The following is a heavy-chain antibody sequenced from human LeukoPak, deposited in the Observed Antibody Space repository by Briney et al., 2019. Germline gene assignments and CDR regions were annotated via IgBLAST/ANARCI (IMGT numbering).Heavy chain of an antibody. CDR1: GGSISSYN. Sequence: SETLSLTCTVSGGSISSYNWSWIRQPPGKGLEWIGYIYYSGSTNYNPSLKSRVTMSVDTSKNQFSLNLSSVTAADTALYYCARASLIGYYYYGLDVWGQGTTVTVSS. CDR2: IYYSGST. CDR3: ARASLIGYYYYGLDV. D-gene: IGHD3-9*01. J-gene: IGHJ6*02. V-gene: IGHV4-59*08.